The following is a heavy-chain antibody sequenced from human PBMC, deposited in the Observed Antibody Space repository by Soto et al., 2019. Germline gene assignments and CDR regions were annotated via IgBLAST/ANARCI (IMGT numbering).Heavy chain of an antibody. J-gene: IGHJ4*02. CDR1: GFTFSSYG. CDR3: ARDVWETRAFDY. V-gene: IGHV3-33*01. CDR2: IWYDGSNK. D-gene: IGHD3-16*01. Sequence: QVQLVESGGGVVQPGRSLRLSCAASGFTFSSYGMHWVRQAPGNGLEWVAVIWYDGSNKYYADSVKGRFTISRDNSKNTLYLQMHSLRAEDTAVYYCARDVWETRAFDYWGQGTLVIVSS.